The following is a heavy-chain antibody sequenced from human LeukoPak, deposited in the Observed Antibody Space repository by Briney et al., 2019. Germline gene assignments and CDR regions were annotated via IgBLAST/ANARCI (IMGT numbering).Heavy chain of an antibody. CDR2: ISAYNGNT. Sequence: ASVKVSCKASVYTFTSYGISWVRQAPGQGLEWMGWISAYNGNTNYAQKLQGRVTMTTDTSTSTAYMELRSLRSDDTAVYYCARQTDRFFQKTRDCGGACYPRGFDYWGQGTLVTVSS. CDR1: VYTFTSYG. CDR3: ARQTDRFFQKTRDCGGACYPRGFDY. D-gene: IGHD2-21*02. J-gene: IGHJ4*02. V-gene: IGHV1-18*01.